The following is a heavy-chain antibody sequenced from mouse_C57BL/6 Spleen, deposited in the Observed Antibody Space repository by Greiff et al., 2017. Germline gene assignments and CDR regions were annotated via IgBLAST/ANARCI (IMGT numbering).Heavy chain of an antibody. J-gene: IGHJ3*01. CDR1: GFTFSSYA. Sequence: EVMLVESGGGLVKPGGSLKLSCAASGFTFSSYAMSWVRQTPEKRLEWVATISDGGSYTYYPDNVKGRFTISRDNAKNNLYLQMSHLKSEDTAMYYCARVATVVAEGFAYWGQGTLVTVSA. CDR2: ISDGGSYT. CDR3: ARVATVVAEGFAY. V-gene: IGHV5-4*03. D-gene: IGHD1-1*01.